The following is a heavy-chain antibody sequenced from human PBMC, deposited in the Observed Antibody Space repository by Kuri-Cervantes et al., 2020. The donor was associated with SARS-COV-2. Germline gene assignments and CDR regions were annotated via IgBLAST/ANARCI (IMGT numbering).Heavy chain of an antibody. Sequence: SETLSVTCNVTGDSIGNGKYYWSWIRQRPGKGLEWIGYIYYAGGTYYSPSLNSRVTISVDTFKNQFSLKMTSLTAADTALYFCARGSTTSRYYFDYWGLGTLVTVSS. V-gene: IGHV4-31*03. D-gene: IGHD2/OR15-2a*01. CDR2: IYYAGGT. J-gene: IGHJ4*02. CDR3: ARGSTTSRYYFDY. CDR1: GDSIGNGKYY.